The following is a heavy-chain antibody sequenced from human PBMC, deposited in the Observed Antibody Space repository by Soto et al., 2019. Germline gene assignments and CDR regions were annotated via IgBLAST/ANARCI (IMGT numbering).Heavy chain of an antibody. Sequence: QVQLQQSGPGLVKPSETLSLTCSVSSGPTSSHNWGWIRQTPGRGLEWIGYVYSTGGTRYNPSLNSPVTISADASRNHISLTLTSVTAADTAVYYCVRQGIGNLHGLVDVWCQGTTVRVSS. J-gene: IGHJ6*02. CDR2: VYSTGGT. CDR3: VRQGIGNLHGLVDV. D-gene: IGHD1-1*01. CDR1: SGPTSSHN. V-gene: IGHV4-59*08.